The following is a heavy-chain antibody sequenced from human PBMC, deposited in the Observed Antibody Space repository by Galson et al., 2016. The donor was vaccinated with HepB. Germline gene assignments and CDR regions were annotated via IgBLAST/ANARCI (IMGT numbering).Heavy chain of an antibody. D-gene: IGHD3-16*01. V-gene: IGHV3-48*02. CDR2: ITSSSDTM. Sequence: SLRLSCAASGFIFSVYNMNRARQAPGKGLEWIAWITSSSDTMYYADSVKGRFTISRDNAKNSLYLEINSLRDEDTAVYYCARDDYFRLGYRGQGTLVTVSS. CDR1: GFIFSVYN. CDR3: ARDDYFRLGY. J-gene: IGHJ4*02.